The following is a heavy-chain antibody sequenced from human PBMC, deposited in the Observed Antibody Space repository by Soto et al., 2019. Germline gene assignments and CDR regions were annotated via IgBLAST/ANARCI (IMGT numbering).Heavy chain of an antibody. J-gene: IGHJ4*02. V-gene: IGHV1-18*01. D-gene: IGHD2-8*01. CDR2: ISAYNGNT. Sequence: ASVKVSCQASGYTFTSYGISWVRQAPGQGLEWMGWISAYNGNTNDAQKLQGRVTMTTDTSTSTAYMELRRLGSDETAVYYCVRDHPLRNIVLMVYAVPLDFWGQGTLVTVSS. CDR3: VRDHPLRNIVLMVYAVPLDF. CDR1: GYTFTSYG.